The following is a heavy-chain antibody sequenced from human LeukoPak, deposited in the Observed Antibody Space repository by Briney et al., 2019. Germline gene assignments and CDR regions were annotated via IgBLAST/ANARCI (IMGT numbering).Heavy chain of an antibody. V-gene: IGHV3-43*02. CDR2: ISGDGGST. Sequence: GGSLRLSCASSGFAFGDFSMNWVRQSPGKGLEWVSLISGDGGSTYYADSVKGRFTISRDNSKNSLYLQMNSLRTEDTALYYCAKDAITYYYDSSGYFNWFDPWGQGTLVTVSS. D-gene: IGHD3-22*01. J-gene: IGHJ5*02. CDR1: GFAFGDFS. CDR3: AKDAITYYYDSSGYFNWFDP.